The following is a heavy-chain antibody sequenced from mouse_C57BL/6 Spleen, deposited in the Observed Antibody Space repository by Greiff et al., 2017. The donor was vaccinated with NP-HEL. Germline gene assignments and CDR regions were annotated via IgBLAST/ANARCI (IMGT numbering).Heavy chain of an antibody. D-gene: IGHD1-1*01. CDR1: GYSITSGYY. V-gene: IGHV3-6*01. CDR2: ISYDGSN. Sequence: EVKLMESGPGLVKPSQSLSLTCSVTGYSITSGYYWNWIRQFPGNKLEWMGYISYDGSNNYNPSLKNRISITRDTSKNQFFLKLNSVTTEDTATYYCANYYGSRDSWFAYWGQGTLVTVSA. CDR3: ANYYGSRDSWFAY. J-gene: IGHJ3*01.